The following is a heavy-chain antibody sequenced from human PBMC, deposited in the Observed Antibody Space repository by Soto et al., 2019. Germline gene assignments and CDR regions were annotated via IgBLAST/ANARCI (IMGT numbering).Heavy chain of an antibody. Sequence: QVQLVQSGAEVKKPGSSVNVSCKTSGGTFGNSAVAWVRQAPGQGLEWMGGIVPMFGTANYAQKFQGRLTITADDSTXTXSXEXXSLRSDDTAVYYCARAGDPESAFWRVPWGGGRFVPWGQGTLVTVSS. J-gene: IGHJ5*02. CDR3: ARAGDPESAFWRVPWGGGRFVP. V-gene: IGHV1-69*12. D-gene: IGHD3-3*01. CDR1: GGTFGNSA. CDR2: IVPMFGTA.